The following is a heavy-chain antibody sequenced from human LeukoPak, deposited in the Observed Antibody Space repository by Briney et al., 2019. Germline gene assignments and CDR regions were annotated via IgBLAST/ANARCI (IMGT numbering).Heavy chain of an antibody. J-gene: IGHJ4*02. CDR1: RFTFRAYW. CDR3: ARDRRGGSGWYYFDS. V-gene: IGHV3-7*01. Sequence: GGSLRLSCAASRFTFRAYWMNWLRQAPGKGLEGVANINQDGSEKHYVDSVKGRFTIYRDNAKNSLYLQMNSLRAEDTAVYYCARDRRGGSGWYYFDSWGQGTLVTVSS. CDR2: INQDGSEK. D-gene: IGHD6-19*01.